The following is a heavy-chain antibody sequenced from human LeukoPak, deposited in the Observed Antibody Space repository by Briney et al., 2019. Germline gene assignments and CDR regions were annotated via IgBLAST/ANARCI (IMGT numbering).Heavy chain of an antibody. D-gene: IGHD3-22*01. V-gene: IGHV3-30-3*01. J-gene: IGHJ4*02. CDR2: ISSDGNAK. Sequence: GTSLRLSCAASGFTFSSFAMHWVRQASGKGLEWVAVISSDGNAKYYAGSVRGRFTISRDNSKNTLSLQMNSLRDDDAAVYYCARENYSDTSGSYYFDYWGQGTLVTASS. CDR3: ARENYSDTSGSYYFDY. CDR1: GFTFSSFA.